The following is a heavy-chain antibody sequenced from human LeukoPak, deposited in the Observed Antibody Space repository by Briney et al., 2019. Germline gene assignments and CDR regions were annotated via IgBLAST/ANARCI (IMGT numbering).Heavy chain of an antibody. CDR3: ARRWVVTPNY. J-gene: IGHJ4*02. Sequence: SETLSLTCIVSGGSISNSSYYWGWIRQPPGKGLEWIGSIYYSGSAYYNPSLKSLVTISVDTSKNQFSLKLTSVTAADTAVYYCARRWVVTPNYWGQGTLVTVSS. V-gene: IGHV4-39*01. CDR1: GGSISNSSYY. CDR2: IYYSGSA. D-gene: IGHD4-23*01.